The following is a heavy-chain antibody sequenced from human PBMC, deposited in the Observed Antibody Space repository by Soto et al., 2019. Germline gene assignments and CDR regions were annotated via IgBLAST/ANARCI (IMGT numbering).Heavy chain of an antibody. J-gene: IGHJ4*02. CDR1: GFSFTTYG. D-gene: IGHD2-21*02. CDR3: VKDHCGGDCYSDPYWDY. CDR2: IWFDGSKQ. Sequence: QVQLVESGGGVVQPGRSLRLSCVASGFSFTTYGLHWVRQAPGKGLEWVAVIWFDGSKQYYADSVKGRFTISRDNSKNIVYLEMNSMRVEDTAVYYCVKDHCGGDCYSDPYWDYWGQGTLVTVSS. V-gene: IGHV3-33*06.